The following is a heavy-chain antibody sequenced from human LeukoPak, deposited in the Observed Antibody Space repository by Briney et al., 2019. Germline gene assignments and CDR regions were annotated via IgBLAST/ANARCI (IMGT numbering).Heavy chain of an antibody. J-gene: IGHJ4*02. Sequence: SETLSLTCTVSGGSISSYYWSWIQQPPGKGLEWIGYIYTSGSTNYNPSLKSRVTISVDTSKNQFSLKLSSVTAADTAVYYCARARVGTGINFDYWGQGTLVTVSS. CDR2: IYTSGST. V-gene: IGHV4-4*09. CDR1: GGSISSYY. CDR3: ARARVGTGINFDY. D-gene: IGHD5-18*01.